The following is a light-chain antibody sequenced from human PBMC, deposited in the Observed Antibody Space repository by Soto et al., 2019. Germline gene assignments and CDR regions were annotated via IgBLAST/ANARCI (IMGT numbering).Light chain of an antibody. Sequence: DIVLTQSPATLSVSPGESATLSCRASQSVSSNLAWHQQKPGQAPRILMYDASTRATGISARFSGSGSGTEFTLTISSLEPEDFAVYYCQQYDNSPITFGQGTRLEIK. CDR2: DAS. V-gene: IGKV3-15*01. J-gene: IGKJ5*01. CDR1: QSVSSN. CDR3: QQYDNSPIT.